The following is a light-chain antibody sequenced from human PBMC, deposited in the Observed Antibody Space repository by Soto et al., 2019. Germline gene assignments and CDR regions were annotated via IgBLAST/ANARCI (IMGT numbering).Light chain of an antibody. CDR3: QQYNSYPWT. J-gene: IGKJ1*01. CDR2: QAS. Sequence: DIQMTQSPSTLSASVGDRVTIVCRASQSVSSWVAWYQQKPGKAPKFLIYQASSLESGVSSSFSGSGSGTEFTLTISSLQPDDFATYYCQQYNSYPWTFGQGTKVDIK. CDR1: QSVSSW. V-gene: IGKV1-5*03.